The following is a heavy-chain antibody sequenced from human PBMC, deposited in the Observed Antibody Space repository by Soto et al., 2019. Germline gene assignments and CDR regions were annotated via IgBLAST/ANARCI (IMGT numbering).Heavy chain of an antibody. CDR2: IRNKASNYAT. D-gene: IGHD1-26*01. V-gene: IGHV3-73*02. Sequence: EVQLVESGGGLVQPGGSLKLSCAASGLTFSESAFHWVRQASGKGLEWVGRIRNKASNYATSYAASVKGRFIISRDESKNTAYLQMNSLKTEDTAVYYCTRVGTMPFDYWGQGTLVTVSS. CDR1: GLTFSESA. J-gene: IGHJ4*02. CDR3: TRVGTMPFDY.